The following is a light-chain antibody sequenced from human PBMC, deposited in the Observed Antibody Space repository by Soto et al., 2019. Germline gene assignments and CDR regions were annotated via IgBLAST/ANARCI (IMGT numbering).Light chain of an antibody. CDR1: QSVSSSY. CDR2: CAS. V-gene: IGKV3-20*01. Sequence: EIVLTQSPGTLSLSPGERATLSCRASQSVSSSYLAWYQQKPGQAPRLLIYCASSRATGIPDRFSGSGSGTDVTLTISRLEPEGFAVYYCQQYGSSPGTFGGGTNVEIK. CDR3: QQYGSSPGT. J-gene: IGKJ4*01.